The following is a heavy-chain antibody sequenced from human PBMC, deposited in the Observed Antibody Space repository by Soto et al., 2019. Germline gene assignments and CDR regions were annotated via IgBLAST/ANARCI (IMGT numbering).Heavy chain of an antibody. J-gene: IGHJ5*02. D-gene: IGHD6-19*01. CDR1: GYTFNGYY. Sequence: ASVKVSGNASGYTFNGYYIHWVRHAPGQGLEWMGWINPNSGDTNYAQKFQGWVTMTRDTSITTEYMEVSGLRSDDTAVYYCARGEGSGWPLKYNWFDPWGQGTMVTVSS. CDR2: INPNSGDT. V-gene: IGHV1-2*04. CDR3: ARGEGSGWPLKYNWFDP.